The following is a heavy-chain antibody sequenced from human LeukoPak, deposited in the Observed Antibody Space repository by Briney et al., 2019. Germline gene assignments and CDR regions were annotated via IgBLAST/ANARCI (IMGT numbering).Heavy chain of an antibody. D-gene: IGHD6-19*01. CDR1: GGSFSGYY. V-gene: IGHV4-34*01. J-gene: IGHJ4*02. Sequence: SETLSLTCAVYGGSFSGYYWSWIRQPPGKGLEWTGEMNHSGRTNYNPSLRSRVTMSVATSKQQSSLKLSAVPAADTAGYYCASPDGYSSQYYFDYWGQGTLVTVSS. CDR2: MNHSGRT. CDR3: ASPDGYSSQYYFDY.